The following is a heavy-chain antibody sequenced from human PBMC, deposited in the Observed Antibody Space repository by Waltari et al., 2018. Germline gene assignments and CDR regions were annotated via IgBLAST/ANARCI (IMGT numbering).Heavy chain of an antibody. D-gene: IGHD3-22*01. CDR3: AGSPSDYYDSSGYQYYFDY. Sequence: QVQLQESGPGLVKPSETLSLTCTVSGGSISSYYWSWIRQPPGKGLEWNGYIYYSGSTNYNPSLKSRVTISVDTSKNQFSLKLSSVTAADTAVYYCAGSPSDYYDSSGYQYYFDYWGQGTLVTVSS. CDR1: GGSISSYY. CDR2: IYYSGST. V-gene: IGHV4-59*01. J-gene: IGHJ4*02.